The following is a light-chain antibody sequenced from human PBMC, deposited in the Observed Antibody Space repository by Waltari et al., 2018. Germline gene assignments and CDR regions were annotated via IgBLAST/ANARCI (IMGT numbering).Light chain of an antibody. CDR3: QQYNNWPPLT. Sequence: IVMTQSPATLSVSPGERATLPCRASQSVSSNLAWYQQKPGQAPRLLIYGASTRATDIPARFSGSGSGTEFTLTISSLQSEDFAVYYCQQYNNWPPLTFGPGTKVDIK. CDR2: GAS. V-gene: IGKV3-15*01. J-gene: IGKJ3*01. CDR1: QSVSSN.